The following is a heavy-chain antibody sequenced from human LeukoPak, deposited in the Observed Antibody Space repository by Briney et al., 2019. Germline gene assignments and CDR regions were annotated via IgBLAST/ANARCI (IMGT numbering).Heavy chain of an antibody. V-gene: IGHV3-49*03. J-gene: IGHJ6*02. D-gene: IGHD3-3*01. CDR3: IRDGEV. CDR2: IRSKAYGGTA. CDR1: GFTFGDYA. Sequence: PGGSLRLSCTTSGFTFGDYAMSWFRQAPGKGLEWVAFIRSKAYGGTAEYAASVKGRFTISRDDSKSIAYLQMNSLKAEDTAVYYCIRDGEVWGQGTTVTVSS.